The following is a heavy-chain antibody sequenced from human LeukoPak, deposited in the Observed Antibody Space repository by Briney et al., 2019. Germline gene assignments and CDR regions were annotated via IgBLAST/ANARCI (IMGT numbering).Heavy chain of an antibody. Sequence: ASVKVSCKASGYTFTSYGISWVRQAPGQGLEWMGWISTYNGNTNYAQKLQGRVSMTTDTSTNTAYMELRSLRSDDTAVYYCARDPTVVMVAATPFDYWGQGTLVTVSS. CDR2: ISTYNGNT. CDR3: ARDPTVVMVAATPFDY. D-gene: IGHD2-15*01. J-gene: IGHJ4*02. V-gene: IGHV1-18*01. CDR1: GYTFTSYG.